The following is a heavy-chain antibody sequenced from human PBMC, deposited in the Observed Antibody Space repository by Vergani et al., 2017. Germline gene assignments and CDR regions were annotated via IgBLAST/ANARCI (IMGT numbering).Heavy chain of an antibody. D-gene: IGHD6-13*01. V-gene: IGHV1-46*03. J-gene: IGHJ4*02. CDR1: GYSFTSYY. Sequence: QVQLVQSGAEVKRPGASVKISCKASGYSFTSYYLNWVRQAPGQGLEWMGIINPDGGSTNTAPKFQGRITMTRETSTNTVYMDLSNLRSEDTAIYYCARYAADMGAFPAPFDYWGQGTLVTVSS. CDR2: INPDGGST. CDR3: ARYAADMGAFPAPFDY.